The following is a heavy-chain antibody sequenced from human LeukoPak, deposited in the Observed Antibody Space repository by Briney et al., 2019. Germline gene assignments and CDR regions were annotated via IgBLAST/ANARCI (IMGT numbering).Heavy chain of an antibody. J-gene: IGHJ3*02. V-gene: IGHV3-53*01. D-gene: IGHD1-1*01. CDR2: IYSGGST. Sequence: PGGSLRLSCAASGFTFRDYYMIWIRQAPGKGLEWVSVIYSGGSTYYADSVKGRFTISRDNAKNSLYLQMNSLRAEDTAVYYCARYMTLDAFDIWGQGTMATVSS. CDR1: GFTFRDYY. CDR3: ARYMTLDAFDI.